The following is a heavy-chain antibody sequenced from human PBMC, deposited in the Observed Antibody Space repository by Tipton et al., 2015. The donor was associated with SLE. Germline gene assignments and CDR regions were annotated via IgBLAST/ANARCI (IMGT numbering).Heavy chain of an antibody. Sequence: TLSLTCTVSGGSISSGGYYWSWIRQHPGKVLEWIGYIYYSGSTYYNPSLKSRVTISVDTSKNQFSLKLSSVTAADTAVYYCARESGYSSSWYGTGTARYFQHWGQGTPVTVSS. D-gene: IGHD6-13*01. CDR2: IYYSGST. V-gene: IGHV4-31*03. CDR3: ARESGYSSSWYGTGTARYFQH. CDR1: GGSISSGGYY. J-gene: IGHJ1*01.